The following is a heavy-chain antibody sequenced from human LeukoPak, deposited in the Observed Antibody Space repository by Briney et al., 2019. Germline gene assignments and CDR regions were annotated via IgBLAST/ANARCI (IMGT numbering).Heavy chain of an antibody. CDR2: INPNSGDT. Sequence: ASVKVSCKASGYIFTGYYIHWVRQAPGQGLEWMGWINPNSGDTKYAQKFQGRVTMTRDTSNNTVYMDLTRLIFDDAAMYYCARDGVFRFEVGDVYYYYMDVWGKGTTVIISS. D-gene: IGHD2-21*02. CDR1: GYIFTGYY. J-gene: IGHJ6*03. V-gene: IGHV1-2*02. CDR3: ARDGVFRFEVGDVYYYYMDV.